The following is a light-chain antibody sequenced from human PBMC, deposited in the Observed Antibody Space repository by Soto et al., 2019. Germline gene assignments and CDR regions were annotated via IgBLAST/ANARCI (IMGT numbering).Light chain of an antibody. Sequence: EIVLTQSPGTLSLSPGERATLSCRASQSVSSSYLAWYQQKPGQAPRLLIDGASSRATGFPDRFSGSGSGTDFTITSSRLEPEDFAMYYCKQDGRVMTFGGGTKVEIK. CDR3: KQDGRVMT. CDR1: QSVSSSY. J-gene: IGKJ4*01. V-gene: IGKV3-20*01. CDR2: GAS.